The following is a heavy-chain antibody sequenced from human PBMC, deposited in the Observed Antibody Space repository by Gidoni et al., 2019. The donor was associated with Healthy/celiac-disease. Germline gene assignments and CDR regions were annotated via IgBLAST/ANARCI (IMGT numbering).Heavy chain of an antibody. D-gene: IGHD2-15*01. CDR3: VSGPYCSGGSCYPAGSY. CDR2: IYHSGST. Sequence: QVQLQESGPGLVKPSGTLSLTCAVSGGSISRSNWWSWVRQPPGKGLEWIGEIYHSGSTNYNPSLKSRVTISVDKSKNQFSLKLSSVTAADTAVYYCVSGPYCSGGSCYPAGSYWGQGTLVTVSS. V-gene: IGHV4-4*02. CDR1: GGSISRSNW. J-gene: IGHJ4*02.